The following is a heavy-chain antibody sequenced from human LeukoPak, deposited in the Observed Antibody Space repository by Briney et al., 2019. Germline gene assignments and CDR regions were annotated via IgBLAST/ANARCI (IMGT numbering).Heavy chain of an antibody. CDR2: ISVNGGDT. CDR1: GFTFSIYV. J-gene: IGHJ4*02. CDR3: ARGPTAVGGLYYFDY. V-gene: IGHV3-64*01. D-gene: IGHD6-13*01. Sequence: PGGSLRLSCAASGFTFSIYVMHWVRQAPGKGLEYVSGISVNGGDTYYANSVKGRFTISRDNSKNTLYLQMGSLGAEDLAVYYCARGPTAVGGLYYFDYWGQGTLVTVSS.